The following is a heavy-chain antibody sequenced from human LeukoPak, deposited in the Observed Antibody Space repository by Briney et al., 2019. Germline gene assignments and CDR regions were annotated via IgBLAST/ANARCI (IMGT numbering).Heavy chain of an antibody. Sequence: ASVKVSCKASGYTFTGYYMHWVRQAPGQGLEWMGRINPNSGGTNYAQKFQGRVTMTRDTSISTAYMGLSRLRSDDTAVYYCARCFPPLPADYGDYYFDYWGQGTLVTVSS. CDR1: GYTFTGYY. CDR2: INPNSGGT. D-gene: IGHD4-17*01. J-gene: IGHJ4*02. V-gene: IGHV1-2*06. CDR3: ARCFPPLPADYGDYYFDY.